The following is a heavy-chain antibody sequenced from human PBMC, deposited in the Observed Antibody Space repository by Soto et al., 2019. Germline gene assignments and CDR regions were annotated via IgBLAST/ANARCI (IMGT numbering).Heavy chain of an antibody. V-gene: IGHV3-11*01. J-gene: IGHJ6*03. CDR3: ARLNANYYDSTPYMDV. CDR2: ISSSGSTI. CDR1: GFTFSDYY. D-gene: IGHD3-22*01. Sequence: GGSLRLSCAASGFTFSDYYMSWIRQAPGKGLEWVSYISSSGSTIYYADSVKGRFTISRDNAKNSLYLQMNSLRAEDTAVYYCARLNANYYDSTPYMDVWGKGTTVTVYS.